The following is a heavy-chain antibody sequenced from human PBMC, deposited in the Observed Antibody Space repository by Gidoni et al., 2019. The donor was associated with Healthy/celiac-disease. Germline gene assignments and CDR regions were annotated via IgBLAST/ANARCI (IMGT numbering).Heavy chain of an antibody. D-gene: IGHD2-15*01. Sequence: FSSYAMSWVRQAPGKGLEWVSAISGSGGSTYNADSVKGRFTISRDNSKNTLYLQMNSLRAEDTAVYYCAKEDIVVVVAATPARFDYWGQGTLVTVSS. V-gene: IGHV3-23*01. J-gene: IGHJ4*02. CDR1: FSSYA. CDR2: ISGSGGST. CDR3: AKEDIVVVVAATPARFDY.